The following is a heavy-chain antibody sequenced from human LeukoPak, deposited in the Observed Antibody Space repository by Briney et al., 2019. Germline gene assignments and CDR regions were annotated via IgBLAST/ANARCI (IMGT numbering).Heavy chain of an antibody. V-gene: IGHV3-23*01. CDR1: GFTFSSYA. D-gene: IGHD3-3*01. CDR2: ISGSGGST. CDR3: AKLLDDFWSGYHDAFDI. Sequence: GGSLRLSCAASGFTFSSYAMSWVRQAPGKGLEWVSAISGSGGSTYYADSVKGRFTISRDNSKNTLYLQMNSLRAEDTAVYYCAKLLDDFWSGYHDAFDIWGQGTMVTVSS. J-gene: IGHJ3*02.